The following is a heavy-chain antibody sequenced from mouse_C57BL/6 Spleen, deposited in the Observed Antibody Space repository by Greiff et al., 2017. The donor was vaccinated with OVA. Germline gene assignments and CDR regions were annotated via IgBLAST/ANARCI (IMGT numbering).Heavy chain of an antibody. Sequence: EVKLQESGGDLVKPGGSLKLSCAASGFTFSSYGMSWVRQTPDKRLEWVATISSGGSYTYYPDSVKGRFTISRDNAKNTLYLQMSSLKSEDTAMYYCARNITTVVAKDYYAMDYWGQGTSVTVSS. CDR3: ARNITTVVAKDYYAMDY. CDR1: GFTFSSYG. J-gene: IGHJ4*01. V-gene: IGHV5-6*01. CDR2: ISSGGSYT. D-gene: IGHD1-1*01.